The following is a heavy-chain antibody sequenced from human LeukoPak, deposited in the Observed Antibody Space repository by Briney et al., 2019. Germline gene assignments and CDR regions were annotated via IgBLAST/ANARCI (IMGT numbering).Heavy chain of an antibody. D-gene: IGHD3-10*01. CDR3: ARDLWFGAGRAFDI. J-gene: IGHJ3*02. Sequence: SETLSLTCTVSGGSISSGFYDWYWIRQPAGKGLEWIGHIYTSKSMNYNPSLKSRVTISVDTSKNQLSLKLSSVTAADTAVYYCARDLWFGAGRAFDIWGQGTMVTVSS. CDR2: IYTSKSM. CDR1: GGSISSGFYD. V-gene: IGHV4-61*09.